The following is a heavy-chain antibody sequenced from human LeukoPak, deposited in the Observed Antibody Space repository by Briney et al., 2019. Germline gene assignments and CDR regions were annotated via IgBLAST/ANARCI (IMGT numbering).Heavy chain of an antibody. D-gene: IGHD2-21*02. CDR3: ARSEHIVVVTSTPASY. V-gene: IGHV3-30-3*01. J-gene: IGHJ4*02. CDR1: GFTFSSYA. Sequence: GGSLILSCAASGFTFSSYAMHWVRQAPGKGLEWVAVISYDGSNKYYADSVKGRFTISRDNSKNTVFMEMNSLKPEDTALYYCARSEHIVVVTSTPASYWGQGTLVTVSS. CDR2: ISYDGSNK.